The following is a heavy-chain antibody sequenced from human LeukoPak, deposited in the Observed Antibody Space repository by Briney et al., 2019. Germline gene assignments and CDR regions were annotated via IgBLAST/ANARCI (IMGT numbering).Heavy chain of an antibody. CDR1: GFTFSSYA. CDR2: ISGSGGST. J-gene: IGHJ4*02. V-gene: IGHV3-23*01. Sequence: PGGSLRLSCAASGFTFSSYAMSWVRQAPGKGLEWVSAISGSGGSTYYADSVKGRFTISRDNAKNSLYLQMNSLRAEDTAVYYCARDTVAGEYYFDYWGQGTLVTVSS. D-gene: IGHD6-19*01. CDR3: ARDTVAGEYYFDY.